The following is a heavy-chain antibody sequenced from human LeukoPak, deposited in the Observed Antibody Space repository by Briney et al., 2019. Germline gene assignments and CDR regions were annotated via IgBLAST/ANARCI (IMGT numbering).Heavy chain of an antibody. D-gene: IGHD5-24*01. CDR1: GYTFTDYY. J-gene: IGHJ4*02. CDR3: ARIGYNHYFDF. CDR2: INPNSGGT. V-gene: IGHV1-2*02. Sequence: ASVKVSFKASGYTFTDYYLHWVRQAPGQGLEWMGWINPNSGGTNYAQTFQGRVTMTRDTSITTAYLELSRLRSDDTAVYYCARIGYNHYFDFWGQGTLVTVSS.